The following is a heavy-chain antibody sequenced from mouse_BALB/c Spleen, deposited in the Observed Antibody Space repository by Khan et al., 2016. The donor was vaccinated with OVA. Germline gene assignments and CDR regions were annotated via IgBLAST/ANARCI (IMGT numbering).Heavy chain of an antibody. D-gene: IGHD1-1*01. CDR1: GFNINDTC. V-gene: IGHV14-3*02. J-gene: IGHJ4*01. CDR2: IDPANGDT. Sequence: VRLQQSGAELVKPGASVKLSCTASGFNINDTCLHWVKQRPEQGLEWIGRIDPANGDTKYDPKFQAKATITADTPSNIAYLQLSSLTSEDTAVYYCARSNSLWPMDYWGQGTSGTVSS. CDR3: ARSNSLWPMDY.